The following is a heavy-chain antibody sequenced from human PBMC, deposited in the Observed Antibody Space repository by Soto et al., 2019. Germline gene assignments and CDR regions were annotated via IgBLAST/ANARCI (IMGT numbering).Heavy chain of an antibody. CDR1: GGSISSYY. CDR3: ARVVSDFWSGYDVDYYYYYMDV. V-gene: IGHV4-59*01. D-gene: IGHD3-3*01. CDR2: IYYSGST. Sequence: TLSLTCTVSGGSISSYYWSWIRQPPGKGLEWIGYIYYSGSTNYNPSLKSRVTISVDTSKNQFSLKLSSVTAADTAVYYCARVVSDFWSGYDVDYYYYYMDVSGKGTTVTVSS. J-gene: IGHJ6*03.